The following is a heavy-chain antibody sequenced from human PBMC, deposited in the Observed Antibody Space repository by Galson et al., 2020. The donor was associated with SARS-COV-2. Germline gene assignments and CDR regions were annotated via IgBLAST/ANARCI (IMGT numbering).Heavy chain of an antibody. CDR3: TRGHWGRDY. CDR2: IKPDGSDK. V-gene: IGHV3-7*04. D-gene: IGHD7-27*01. Sequence: GESLKISCVGSGFTFSNYWMSWVRQAPGKGLEWVADIKPDGSDKYYVDSVKGRFTIARDNAKKSVYLQMNSLGAEDTAVYYCTRGHWGRDYWGQGTLVTVSS. J-gene: IGHJ4*02. CDR1: GFTFSNYW.